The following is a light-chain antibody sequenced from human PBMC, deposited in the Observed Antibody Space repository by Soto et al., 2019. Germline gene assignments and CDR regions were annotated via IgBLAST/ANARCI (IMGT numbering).Light chain of an antibody. CDR1: QSVGSN. J-gene: IGKJ1*01. CDR3: QQYGSSGK. CDR2: GAS. Sequence: EIVLTQSPGTLSLSPGEGATLSCRASQSVGSNLAWYQQKPGQAPRLLIYGASSRATGIPDRFSGSGSGTDFTLTISRLEPEDFAVYYCQQYGSSGKFGQGTKVDIK. V-gene: IGKV3-20*01.